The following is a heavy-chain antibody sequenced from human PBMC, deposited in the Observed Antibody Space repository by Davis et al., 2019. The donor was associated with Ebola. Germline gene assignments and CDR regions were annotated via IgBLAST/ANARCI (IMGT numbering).Heavy chain of an antibody. CDR1: DASISGHY. CDR2: ISFSGTT. Sequence: PSETLSLTCTVSDASISGHYWNWFRQPPGKGLEWIGFISFSGTTNYNPSLKSRATISVDTSKNQFSLKLTSVTAADTAMYYCSERGSSVWGQGTLVTVSS. J-gene: IGHJ4*02. D-gene: IGHD3-10*01. CDR3: SERGSSV. V-gene: IGHV4-59*03.